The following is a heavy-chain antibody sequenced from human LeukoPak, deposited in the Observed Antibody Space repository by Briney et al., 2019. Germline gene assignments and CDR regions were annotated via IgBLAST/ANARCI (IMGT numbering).Heavy chain of an antibody. D-gene: IGHD2-21*01. CDR2: IYTSGST. V-gene: IGHV4-4*07. CDR3: ARPDRPYCGGDCYSGAFDI. J-gene: IGHJ3*02. CDR1: GGSISSYY. Sequence: SETLSLTCTVSGGSISSYYWSWIRQPAGKGLEWIGRIYTSGSTNYNPSLKSRVTMSVDTSKNQFSLKLSSVTAADTAVYYCARPDRPYCGGDCYSGAFDIWGQGTMVTVSS.